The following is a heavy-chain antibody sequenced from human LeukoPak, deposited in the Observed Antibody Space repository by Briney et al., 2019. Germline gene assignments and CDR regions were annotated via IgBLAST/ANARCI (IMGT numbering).Heavy chain of an antibody. CDR3: ARHLSRRITIFGVVAL. CDR1: GYTFTGYY. CDR2: INPNSGGT. J-gene: IGHJ4*02. D-gene: IGHD3-3*01. Sequence: ASVKVSCKASGYTFTGYYMHWVRQAPGQGLEWMGWINPNSGGTNYAQKFQGRVTMTRGTSISTAYMELSRLTSDDTAVYYCARHLSRRITIFGVVALWGEGTLVTASS. V-gene: IGHV1-2*02.